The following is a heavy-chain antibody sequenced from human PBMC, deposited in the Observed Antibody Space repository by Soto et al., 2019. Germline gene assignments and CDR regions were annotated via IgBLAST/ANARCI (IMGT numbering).Heavy chain of an antibody. CDR3: AKDSGGDFSYYGMDV. CDR2: ISGSGGST. V-gene: IGHV3-23*01. CDR1: GFTFSSYA. D-gene: IGHD2-21*01. J-gene: IGHJ6*02. Sequence: GGSLRLSCAASGFTFSSYAMSWVRQAPGKGLEWVSAISGSGGSTYYADSVKGRFTISRDNSKNTLYLQMNSLRAEDTAVYYCAKDSGGDFSYYGMDVWGQGTKVTVSS.